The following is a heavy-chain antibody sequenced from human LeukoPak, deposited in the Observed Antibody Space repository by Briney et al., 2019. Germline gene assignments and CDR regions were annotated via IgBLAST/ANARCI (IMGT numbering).Heavy chain of an antibody. CDR2: ISYDGSNK. D-gene: IGHD1-26*01. Sequence: GRSLRLSCAASGFTFSIYAMHWVRQAPGKGLEWVAVISYDGSNKYYADSVKGRFTISRDNAKNSLYLQMNSLRAEDTALYYCAKDKGTGSGSWYLYYFDYWGQGTLVTVSS. J-gene: IGHJ4*02. V-gene: IGHV3-30-3*01. CDR3: AKDKGTGSGSWYLYYFDY. CDR1: GFTFSIYA.